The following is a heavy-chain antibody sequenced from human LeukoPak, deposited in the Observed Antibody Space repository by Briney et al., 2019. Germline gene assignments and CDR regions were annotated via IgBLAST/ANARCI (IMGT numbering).Heavy chain of an antibody. CDR1: GFTFSNAW. Sequence: GGSLRLSCAASGFTFSNAWMSWVRQAPGKGLEWVANIKQDGSEKYYVDSVKGRFTISRDNAKNSLYLQMNSLRAEDTAVYYCARAVVRESPLWYFDYWGQGTLVTVSS. V-gene: IGHV3-7*01. J-gene: IGHJ4*02. CDR2: IKQDGSEK. CDR3: ARAVVRESPLWYFDY. D-gene: IGHD3-10*01.